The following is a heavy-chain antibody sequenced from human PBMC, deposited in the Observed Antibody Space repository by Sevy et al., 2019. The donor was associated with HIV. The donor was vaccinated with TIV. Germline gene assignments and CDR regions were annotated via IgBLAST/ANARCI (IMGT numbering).Heavy chain of an antibody. CDR3: ATILPAGVPAQYFQH. CDR1: GLTFSSYW. Sequence: GGSLRLSCAASGLTFSSYWMTWVRQAPGKGLEWVANINQAGSKEYYVDSVKGRFTISRDNAKNSLYLQINSLRAEDTAVYYCATILPAGVPAQYFQHWGQGTLVTVSS. J-gene: IGHJ1*01. D-gene: IGHD2-2*01. V-gene: IGHV3-7*01. CDR2: INQAGSKE.